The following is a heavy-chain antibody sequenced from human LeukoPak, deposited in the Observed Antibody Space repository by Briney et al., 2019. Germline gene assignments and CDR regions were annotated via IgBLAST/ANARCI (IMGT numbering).Heavy chain of an antibody. CDR1: GGSISSYY. V-gene: IGHV4-59*08. CDR3: ARQGPTYYFDY. J-gene: IGHJ4*02. CDR2: IYYSGST. Sequence: SETLYLTCTVSGGSISSYYWSWIRQPPGKGLEWIGYIYYSGSTNYNPSLKSRVTISVDTSKNQFSLKLSSVTAADTAVYYCARQGPTYYFDYWGQGTLVTVSS.